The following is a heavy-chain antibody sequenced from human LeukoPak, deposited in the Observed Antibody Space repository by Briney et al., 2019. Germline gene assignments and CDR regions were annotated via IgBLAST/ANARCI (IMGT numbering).Heavy chain of an antibody. V-gene: IGHV4-30-2*01. CDR2: MYQSGNT. D-gene: IGHD6-6*01. J-gene: IGHJ4*02. Sequence: SETLSLTCAVAGGSSSSGDYSWTWIRQPPAQCLACIGYMYQSGNTYYNPSLKSRVTISVDRSKNQFSLKLSSVTAADTAVYYCARGSSSSYRLFDYWGQGTLVTVSS. CDR1: GGSSSSGDYS. CDR3: ARGSSSSYRLFDY.